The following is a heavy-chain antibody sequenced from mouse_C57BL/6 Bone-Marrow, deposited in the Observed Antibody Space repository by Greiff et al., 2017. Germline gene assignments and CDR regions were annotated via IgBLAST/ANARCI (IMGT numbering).Heavy chain of an antibody. CDR3: ARRYYATDY. V-gene: IGHV1-19*01. Sequence: EVQLQQSGPVLVKPGASVKMSCKASGYTFTDYYMNWVKQSHGKSLEWIGVINPYNGGTSYNQKFKGKATLTVDKSSSTAYMELNSLTSEDSAVYYCARRYYATDYWGQGTSVTVSS. CDR1: GYTFTDYY. J-gene: IGHJ4*01. CDR2: INPYNGGT.